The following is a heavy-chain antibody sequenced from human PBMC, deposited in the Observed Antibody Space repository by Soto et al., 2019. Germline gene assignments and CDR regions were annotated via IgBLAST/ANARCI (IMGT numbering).Heavy chain of an antibody. CDR3: ARHEKRDAFDI. Sequence: ASVKVSWEASGYTFASCGRRWVRQAPGQGLEWMGWISAYNGNTNYAQKLQGRVTMTTDTSTSTAYMELRSLRSDDTAVYYCARHEKRDAFDIWGQGTMVTVSS. CDR2: ISAYNGNT. CDR1: GYTFASCG. J-gene: IGHJ3*02. V-gene: IGHV1-18*01.